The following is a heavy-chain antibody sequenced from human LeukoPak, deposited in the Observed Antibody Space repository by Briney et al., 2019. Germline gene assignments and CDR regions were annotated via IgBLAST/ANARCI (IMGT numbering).Heavy chain of an antibody. V-gene: IGHV1-8*01. CDR2: MNPNSGNT. CDR1: GYTFTSYD. Sequence: ASVKVSCKASGYTFTSYDINWVRQATGQGLEWMGWMNPNSGNTGYAQKFQGRVTMTRNTSISTAYMELSSLRSEDTAVYYCARGARLGYSYGYVAHYWGQGTLVTVSS. CDR3: ARGARLGYSYGYVAHY. J-gene: IGHJ4*02. D-gene: IGHD5-18*01.